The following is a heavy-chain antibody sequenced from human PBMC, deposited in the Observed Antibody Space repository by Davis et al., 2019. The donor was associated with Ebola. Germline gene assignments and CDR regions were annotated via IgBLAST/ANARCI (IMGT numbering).Heavy chain of an antibody. D-gene: IGHD4-11*01. CDR2: ISKSGDTI. CDR3: ARTVDCDV. V-gene: IGHV3-11*01. CDR1: GFTFSDYY. J-gene: IGHJ4*02. Sequence: GESLKISCTASGFTFSDYYMSWIRQAPGKGLEWVPYISKSGDTIFYADSVKGRFTISRDNAKNSLYLQMTSLRAEDTAVYYCARTVDCDVWGQGTLVTVSS.